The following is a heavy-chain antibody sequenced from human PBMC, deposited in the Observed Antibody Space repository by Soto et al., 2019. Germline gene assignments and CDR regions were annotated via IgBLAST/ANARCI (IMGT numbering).Heavy chain of an antibody. CDR3: ARDRELGRSSPYLDF. CDR2: IWNDGNKR. V-gene: IGHV3-33*01. D-gene: IGHD6-6*01. Sequence: QVQLVESGGGVVQPGRSMRLSCAASGFTFSAYGIHWVRQAPGKGLEWVAVIWNDGNKRRYGDSVRGRFTDASDNPKKTVYLQMDSLRVEDTAMYYCARDRELGRSSPYLDFWGQGTLVSVSS. CDR1: GFTFSAYG. J-gene: IGHJ4*02.